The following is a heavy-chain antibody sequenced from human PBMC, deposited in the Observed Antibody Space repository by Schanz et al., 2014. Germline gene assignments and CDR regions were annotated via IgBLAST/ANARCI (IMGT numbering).Heavy chain of an antibody. CDR2: INPLSGAT. Sequence: QVLLVQSGAEVKQPGASVKVSRKASGYTFTGYYIHWVRQAPGQGFEWMGWINPLSGATDYAPTFQGRVSMTRDTSISTAYMEVTRLVSSDTAVYYCARRGPNCSNNACYHGWFDPWGQGTLVTVSS. CDR3: ARRGPNCSNNACYHGWFDP. CDR1: GYTFTGYY. V-gene: IGHV1-2*02. D-gene: IGHD4-4*01. J-gene: IGHJ5*02.